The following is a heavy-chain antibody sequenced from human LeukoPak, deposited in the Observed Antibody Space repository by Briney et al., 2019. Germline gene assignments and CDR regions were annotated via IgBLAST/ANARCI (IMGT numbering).Heavy chain of an antibody. V-gene: IGHV3-23*01. Sequence: GGSLRLSCAASGFTFSSYAMSWVRQAPGKGLEWVSAISGSGGSTYYADSVKGRFTISRDNSKNTLYLQMNSLRAEDTALYYCVKPINYYDSSGYHYWGQGTLVTVSS. J-gene: IGHJ4*02. D-gene: IGHD3-22*01. CDR1: GFTFSSYA. CDR2: ISGSGGST. CDR3: VKPINYYDSSGYHY.